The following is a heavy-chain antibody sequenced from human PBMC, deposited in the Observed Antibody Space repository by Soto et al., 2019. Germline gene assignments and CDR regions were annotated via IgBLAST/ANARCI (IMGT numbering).Heavy chain of an antibody. D-gene: IGHD1-26*01. Sequence: EVQLVESGGGLIKPGGSLRLSCAASGFTFSSYSMNWVRQAPGKGLEWVSSISSSSSYIYYADSEKGRFTISRDNAKNSLYLQMNSLRAEDTAVYYCARVGSGSYRGGDAFDIWGQGTMVTVSS. V-gene: IGHV3-21*01. CDR1: GFTFSSYS. CDR3: ARVGSGSYRGGDAFDI. CDR2: ISSSSSYI. J-gene: IGHJ3*02.